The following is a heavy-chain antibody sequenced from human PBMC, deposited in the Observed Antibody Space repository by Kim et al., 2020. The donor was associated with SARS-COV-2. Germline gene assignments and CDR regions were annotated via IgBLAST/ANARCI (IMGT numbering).Heavy chain of an antibody. Sequence: GGSLRLSCAASGLTFSSYAIIWVRQAPGKGLEWVSLISGSAAATEYADSVKGRFTISRDNSKNTLYLQMNSLRAEDTAFYFCAKGHHLYYYGLGSAFDY. V-gene: IGHV3-23*01. CDR2: ISGSAAAT. CDR3: AKGHHLYYYGLGSAFDY. CDR1: GLTFSSYA. J-gene: IGHJ4*01. D-gene: IGHD3-10*01.